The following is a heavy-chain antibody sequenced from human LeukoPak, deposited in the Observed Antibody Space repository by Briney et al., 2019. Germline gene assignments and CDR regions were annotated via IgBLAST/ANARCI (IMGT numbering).Heavy chain of an antibody. D-gene: IGHD1-1*01. CDR1: GFTFSTYS. Sequence: GGSLRLSCVASGFTFSTYSMKWVRQAPGKGLEWVSYISDSSSTIYYADSVRGRFTISRDNAKNSLYLQMNSLRGDDTAIYYCVRESRPGGAMGLYHNLDYWGQGTLVAVSS. J-gene: IGHJ4*02. CDR2: ISDSSSTI. V-gene: IGHV3-48*04. CDR3: VRESRPGGAMGLYHNLDY.